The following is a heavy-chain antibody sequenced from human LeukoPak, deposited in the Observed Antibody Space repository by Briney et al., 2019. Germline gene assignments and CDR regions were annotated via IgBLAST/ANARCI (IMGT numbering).Heavy chain of an antibody. D-gene: IGHD3-10*01. CDR3: ARDRGPKPSTPFDH. CDR2: ISSSSSTI. V-gene: IGHV3-48*01. Sequence: GGSLRLSCAASGFTFSSYSMNWVRHAPGKGLEWVSYISSSSSTIYYADSVKGRFTISRDNAKNSLYLQMNSLRAEDTAVYYCARDRGPKPSTPFDHWGQGTLVTVSS. J-gene: IGHJ4*02. CDR1: GFTFSSYS.